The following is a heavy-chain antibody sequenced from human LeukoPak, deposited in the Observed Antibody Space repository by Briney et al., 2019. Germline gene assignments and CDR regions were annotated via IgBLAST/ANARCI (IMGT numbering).Heavy chain of an antibody. D-gene: IGHD6-13*01. V-gene: IGHV7-4-1*02. Sequence: ASVKVSCKASGYTFTNYAMNWVRQAPGQGLEWMGWINTNTGNPTYAQGFTGRFVFSLDTSVSTAYLQISSLKAEDTGVYYCARGQYSSSWYVLNGYMDVWGKGTTVTVSS. CDR1: GYTFTNYA. J-gene: IGHJ6*03. CDR3: ARGQYSSSWYVLNGYMDV. CDR2: INTNTGNP.